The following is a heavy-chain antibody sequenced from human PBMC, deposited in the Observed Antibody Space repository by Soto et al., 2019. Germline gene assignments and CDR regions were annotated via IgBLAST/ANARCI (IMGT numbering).Heavy chain of an antibody. CDR2: IWYDGSNK. V-gene: IGHV3-33*01. J-gene: IGHJ6*02. CDR3: ARDSSSWYDGDYYYYGMDV. D-gene: IGHD6-13*01. Sequence: GGSLRLSCAASGFTFSSYGMHWVRQAPGKGLEWVAVIWYDGSNKYYADSVKGRFTISRDNSKNTLYLQMNSLRAEDTAVYYCARDSSSWYDGDYYYYGMDVWGQGTTVTVSS. CDR1: GFTFSSYG.